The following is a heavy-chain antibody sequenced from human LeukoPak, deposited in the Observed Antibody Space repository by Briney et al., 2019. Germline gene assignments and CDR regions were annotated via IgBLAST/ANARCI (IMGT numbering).Heavy chain of an antibody. CDR1: GYTFISYD. V-gene: IGHV1-8*01. Sequence: APVKVSCKASGYTFISYDINWVRQATGQGLEWMGYINPNSGNTVYAQKFQGRVTMTRNTSISTAYMELSSLRSEDTAVYYCAKVPRELTGKWGQGTLVTVSS. CDR2: INPNSGNT. CDR3: AKVPRELTGK. D-gene: IGHD7-27*01. J-gene: IGHJ4*02.